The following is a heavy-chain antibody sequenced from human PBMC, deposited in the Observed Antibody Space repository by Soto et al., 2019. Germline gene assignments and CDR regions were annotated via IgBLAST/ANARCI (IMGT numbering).Heavy chain of an antibody. J-gene: IGHJ3*02. V-gene: IGHV4-39*07. CDR3: ARAREFNAFDI. CDR2: IYYSGST. Sequence: SETLSLTCTVSGGSISSAGYNWSWIRQHPGKGLEWIGSIYYSGSTYYNPSLKSRVTISVDTSKNQFSLKLSSVTAADTAVYYCARAREFNAFDIWGQGTMVTVSS. D-gene: IGHD3-10*01. CDR1: GGSISSAGYN.